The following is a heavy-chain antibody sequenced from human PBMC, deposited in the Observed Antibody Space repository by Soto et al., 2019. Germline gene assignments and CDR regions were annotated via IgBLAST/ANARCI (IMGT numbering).Heavy chain of an antibody. J-gene: IGHJ5*02. CDR2: IYYSGST. Sequence: PSETLSLTCTVSGGSISSSSYYWGWIRQPPGKGLEGIGSIYYSGSTYYNPSLKSRVTISVDTSKNQFSLKLSSVTAADTAVYCCARGYCSGGSCYRPWGQGSQVTVSS. V-gene: IGHV4-39*01. CDR1: GGSISSSSYY. D-gene: IGHD2-15*01. CDR3: ARGYCSGGSCYRP.